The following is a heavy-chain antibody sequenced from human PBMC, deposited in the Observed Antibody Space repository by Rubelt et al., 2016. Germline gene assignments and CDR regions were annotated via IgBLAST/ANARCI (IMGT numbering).Heavy chain of an antibody. CDR1: GYTFTSYG. Sequence: VKVSCKASGYTFTSYGISWVRQAPGQGLEWMGWISAYNGNTNYAQKLQGRVTMTTDTSTSTAYMELRSLRSDDTAVYYCARYYDSSGYYLVGSGPRQYYYYYGMDVWGQGTTVTVSS. D-gene: IGHD3-22*01. J-gene: IGHJ6*02. CDR3: ARYYDSSGYYLVGSGPRQYYYYYGMDV. V-gene: IGHV1-18*01. CDR2: ISAYNGNT.